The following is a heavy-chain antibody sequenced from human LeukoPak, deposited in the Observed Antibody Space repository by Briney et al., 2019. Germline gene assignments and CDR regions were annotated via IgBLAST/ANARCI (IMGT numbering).Heavy chain of an antibody. J-gene: IGHJ4*02. D-gene: IGHD3-3*01. Sequence: ASVKVSCEXSGYTFTSYDINWVRQATGQGLEWMGWMNPNSGNTGYAQKFQGRVTITRNTSISTAYMELSSLRSEDTAVYYCARVFGTTPDYWGQGTLVTVSS. CDR3: ARVFGTTPDY. V-gene: IGHV1-8*03. CDR1: GYTFTSYD. CDR2: MNPNSGNT.